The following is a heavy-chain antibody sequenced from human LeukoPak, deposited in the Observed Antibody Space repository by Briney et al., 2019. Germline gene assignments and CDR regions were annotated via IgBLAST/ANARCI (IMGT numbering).Heavy chain of an antibody. CDR2: IYSGGST. Sequence: PGGSLRLSCAASGFTFSSYSMNWVRQAPGRGLEWVSFIYSGGSTYYADSVRGRFIISKDNSKNTLYVQMNSLRAEDTAVYFCAKDRGQQQYQFESWGQGTLVTVSS. CDR3: AKDRGQQQYQFES. V-gene: IGHV3-NL1*01. CDR1: GFTFSSYS. J-gene: IGHJ4*02. D-gene: IGHD6-13*01.